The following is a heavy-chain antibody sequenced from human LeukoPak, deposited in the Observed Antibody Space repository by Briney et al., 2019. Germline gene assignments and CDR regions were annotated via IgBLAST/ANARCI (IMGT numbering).Heavy chain of an antibody. CDR3: ARDLWVYYYGSGRPLSY. V-gene: IGHV3-33*01. CDR2: IWYDGSNK. J-gene: IGHJ4*02. CDR1: GFTFSSYG. D-gene: IGHD3-10*01. Sequence: PGGSLRLSCAASGFTFSSYGMHWVRQAPGKGLEWVAVIWYDGSNKYYADSVKGRFTISRDNSKNTLYLQMNSLRAEDTAVYYCARDLWVYYYGSGRPLSYWGQGTLVTVSS.